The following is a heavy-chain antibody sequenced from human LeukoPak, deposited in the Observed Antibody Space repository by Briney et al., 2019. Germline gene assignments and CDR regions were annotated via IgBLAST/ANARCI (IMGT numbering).Heavy chain of an antibody. V-gene: IGHV3-11*01. CDR3: ARQLGVGATHFDY. Sequence: PGGSLRLSCAASGFTFSDYYMSWIRQAPGKGLEWVSYISSSGSTIYYADSVKGRFTISRDNAKNSLYLQMNSLRAEETAVYYCARQLGVGATHFDYWGQGTLVTVSS. J-gene: IGHJ4*02. CDR2: ISSSGSTI. D-gene: IGHD1-26*01. CDR1: GFTFSDYY.